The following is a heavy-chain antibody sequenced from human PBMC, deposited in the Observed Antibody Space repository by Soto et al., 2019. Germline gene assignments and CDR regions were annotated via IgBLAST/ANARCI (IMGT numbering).Heavy chain of an antibody. Sequence: QVQLVESGGDVVQPGRSLRLSCAASGFPFSSYGMHWVRQAPGKGLEWVAVISFDGSDKHFAESVKGRFTISRDNSKNMVYLQMNSLRVEDTAVYYCAKGHRANSFGYLDYWVQGTLVTVSS. CDR3: AKGHRANSFGYLDY. D-gene: IGHD5-18*01. V-gene: IGHV3-30*18. J-gene: IGHJ4*02. CDR1: GFPFSSYG. CDR2: ISFDGSDK.